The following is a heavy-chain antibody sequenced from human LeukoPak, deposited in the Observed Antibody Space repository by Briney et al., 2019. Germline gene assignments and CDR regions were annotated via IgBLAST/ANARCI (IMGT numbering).Heavy chain of an antibody. CDR2: IYYSRST. J-gene: IGHJ4*02. CDR1: GGSISSYY. D-gene: IGHD1-1*01. Sequence: PSETLSLTCTVSGGSISSYYWSWIRQPPGKGLEWIGYIYYSRSTNYNPSLKSRVTISVDTSKNQFSLKLSSVTAADTAVYYCARYNWNEALDYWGQGTLVTVSS. CDR3: ARYNWNEALDY. V-gene: IGHV4-59*01.